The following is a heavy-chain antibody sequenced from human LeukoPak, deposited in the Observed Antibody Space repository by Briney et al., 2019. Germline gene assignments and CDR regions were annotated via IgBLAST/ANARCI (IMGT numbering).Heavy chain of an antibody. V-gene: IGHV4-34*01. CDR2: IYHSGGA. J-gene: IGHJ4*02. CDR1: GGSFSISY. CDR3: ARDQLSPFDY. Sequence: PSETLSLTCGVSGGSFSISYWSWIRQPPGKGLEWIGQIYHSGGANYNPSLRSRVTISIDTSKNQFSLKLSSVTAADTAVYYCARDQLSPFDYWGQGTLVTVSS. D-gene: IGHD5-24*01.